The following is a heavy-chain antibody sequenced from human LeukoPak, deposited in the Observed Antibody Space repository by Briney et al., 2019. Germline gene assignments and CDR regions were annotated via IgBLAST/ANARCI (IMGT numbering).Heavy chain of an antibody. D-gene: IGHD3-10*01. CDR2: INHSGST. V-gene: IGHV4-34*01. Sequence: SETLSLTCAVYGGSFSGYYWSWIRQPPGKGLEWIGEINHSGSTNYNPSLKSRVTISVDTSKNQFSLKLSSVTAADTAVYYCARDSGTTGEVKFDPWGQGALVTVSS. CDR1: GGSFSGYY. J-gene: IGHJ5*02. CDR3: ARDSGTTGEVKFDP.